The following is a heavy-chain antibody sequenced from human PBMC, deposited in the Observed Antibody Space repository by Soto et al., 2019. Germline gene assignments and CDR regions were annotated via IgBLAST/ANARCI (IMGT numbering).Heavy chain of an antibody. CDR1: GFTFSSYA. CDR2: ISGSGGST. D-gene: IGHD4-17*01. CDR3: AKDGNGDYYYYYYGMDV. Sequence: HPGGSLRLSCAASGFTFSSYAMSWVRQAPGKGLEWVSAISGSGGSTYYADSVKGRFTISRDNSKNTLYLQMNSLRAEDTAVYYCAKDGNGDYYYYYYGMDVWGQGTTVTVSS. J-gene: IGHJ6*02. V-gene: IGHV3-23*01.